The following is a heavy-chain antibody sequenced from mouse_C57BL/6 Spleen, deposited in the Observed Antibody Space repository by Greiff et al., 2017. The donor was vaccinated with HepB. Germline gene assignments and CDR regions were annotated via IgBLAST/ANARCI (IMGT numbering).Heavy chain of an antibody. V-gene: IGHV1-59*01. D-gene: IGHD1-1*01. J-gene: IGHJ2*01. Sequence: QVHVKQPGAELVRPGTSVKLSCKASGYTFTSYWMHWVKQRPGQGLEWIGVIDPSDSYTNYNQKFKGKATLTVDTSSSTAYMQLSSLTSEDSAVYYCARRSSHFDYWGQGTTLTVSS. CDR3: ARRSSHFDY. CDR2: IDPSDSYT. CDR1: GYTFTSYW.